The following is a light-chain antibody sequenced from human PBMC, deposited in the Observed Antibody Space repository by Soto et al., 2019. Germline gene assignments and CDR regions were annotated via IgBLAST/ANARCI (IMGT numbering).Light chain of an antibody. CDR3: QQYNNWPIT. V-gene: IGKV3D-15*01. Sequence: EIVMTQSPATLSVSPWEIATLSCRASQSINSRLAWYQHIPGQAPRLLIYGASSRATGIPDRFCGSESGTDFTHTITSLQSEDFAVYCCQQYNNWPITFGPGTRLEIK. CDR2: GAS. CDR1: QSINSR. J-gene: IGKJ5*01.